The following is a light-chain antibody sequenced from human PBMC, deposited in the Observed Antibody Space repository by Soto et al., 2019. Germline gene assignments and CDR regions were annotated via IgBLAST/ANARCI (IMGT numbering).Light chain of an antibody. J-gene: IGKJ5*01. CDR1: QSLLYSNGNNY. CDR2: LGS. CDR3: MQALQAPSIT. V-gene: IGKV2-28*01. Sequence: DIVMTQSPLSLPVTPGEPASISCRSSQSLLYSNGNNYLDWYLQKPGQSPQLLIYLGSNRASGVPDRISGSGSGTDFILTISRVEAEDVGVYYCMQALQAPSITFGQGTRLEIK.